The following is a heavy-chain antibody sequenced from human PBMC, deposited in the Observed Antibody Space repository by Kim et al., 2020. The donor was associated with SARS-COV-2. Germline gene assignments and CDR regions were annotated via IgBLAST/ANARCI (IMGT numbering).Heavy chain of an antibody. CDR3: ARLVSENSAVEY. CDR2: INYSGNT. J-gene: IGHJ4*02. V-gene: IGHV4-39*01. CDR1: GASISRSSNY. Sequence: SETLSLTCTVSGASISRSSNYWGWIRQPPGKGLEWIGSINYSGNTYYNPSLKSRVTISVDTSKNQFSLKMRSVTAADTAVYYCARLVSENSAVEYWGQGTLFTVSS.